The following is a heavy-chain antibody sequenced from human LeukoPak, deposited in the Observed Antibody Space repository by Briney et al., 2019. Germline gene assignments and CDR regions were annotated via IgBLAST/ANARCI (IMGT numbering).Heavy chain of an antibody. CDR1: GYIFTSFW. CDR3: ASRGYCSGGSCYGFDY. J-gene: IGHJ4*02. Sequence: LGESLKISCKGSGYIFTSFWIGWVRQMPGKGLEWMGIIYPGDSDTRYSPSFQGQVTISADKSISTAYLQWSSLKASDTAMYYCASRGYCSGGSCYGFDYWGQGTLVTVSS. D-gene: IGHD2-15*01. CDR2: IYPGDSDT. V-gene: IGHV5-51*01.